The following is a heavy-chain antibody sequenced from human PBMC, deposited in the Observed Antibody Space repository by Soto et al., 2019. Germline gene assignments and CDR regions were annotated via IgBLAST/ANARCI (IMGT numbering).Heavy chain of an antibody. CDR2: IYYSGST. Sequence: QVQLQESGPGLVKPSETLSLTCTVSGDSVSSGSYYWSWIQQPPGKGLEWIGYIYYSGSTNYNPSLKSRVTISVDTSKNQFSLKLSSVTAADTAVYYCARGIEGWYQGRYYYGMDVWGQGTTVTVSS. CDR1: GDSVSSGSYY. J-gene: IGHJ6*02. D-gene: IGHD6-19*01. CDR3: ARGIEGWYQGRYYYGMDV. V-gene: IGHV4-61*01.